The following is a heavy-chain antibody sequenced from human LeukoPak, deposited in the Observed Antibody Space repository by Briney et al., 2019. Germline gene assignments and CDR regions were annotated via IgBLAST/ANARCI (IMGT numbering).Heavy chain of an antibody. V-gene: IGHV3-49*04. CDR1: GFDFSDYI. Sequence: GGSLRLSCQASGFDFSDYIMSWVRQAPGKGLEWIAFIRSSHHGATREYAASVKGRFIISRDDSKNIAYLEMESLQTEDTGVYFCTRDRGGRWFGELLGFDNWGQGTLLTVSS. CDR2: IRSSHHGATR. D-gene: IGHD3-10*01. J-gene: IGHJ4*02. CDR3: TRDRGGRWFGELLGFDN.